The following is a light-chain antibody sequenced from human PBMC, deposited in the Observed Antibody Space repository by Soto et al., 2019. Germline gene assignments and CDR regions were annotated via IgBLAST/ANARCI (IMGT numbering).Light chain of an antibody. Sequence: EIVLTQSPATLSLSPGERATLSCRASRGIDTYLAWYQQKRGQARRLLINDASNRTTGIPARFSGGWSGTEFTLSISSLETDDFAVYYCQQRSISAITCCGGTKVEIK. CDR3: QQRSISAIT. CDR1: RGIDTY. V-gene: IGKV3-11*01. J-gene: IGKJ4*01. CDR2: DAS.